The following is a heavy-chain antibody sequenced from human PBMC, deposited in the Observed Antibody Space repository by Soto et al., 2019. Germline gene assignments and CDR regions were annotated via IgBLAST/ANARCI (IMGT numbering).Heavy chain of an antibody. Sequence: EVQLVESGGGLVQPGGSLRLSCAASGFTVSSNYMSWVRQAPGKGLEWVSVIYSGGSTYYADSVKGRFTISRDNSKNTLYLQMNSLSAEDTAVYYCAFYDFWSGYPFHYWGQGTLVTVSS. CDR2: IYSGGST. V-gene: IGHV3-66*01. CDR3: AFYDFWSGYPFHY. J-gene: IGHJ4*02. D-gene: IGHD3-3*01. CDR1: GFTVSSNY.